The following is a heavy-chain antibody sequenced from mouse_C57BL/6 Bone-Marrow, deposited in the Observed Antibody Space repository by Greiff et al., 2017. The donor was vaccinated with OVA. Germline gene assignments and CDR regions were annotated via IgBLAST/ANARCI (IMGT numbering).Heavy chain of an antibody. CDR1: GFTFSDYG. CDR2: ISSGSSTI. Sequence: VQLKESGGGLVKPGGSLKLSCAASGFTFSDYGMHWVRQAPEKGLEWVAYISSGSSTIYYADTVKGRFTISRDNAKNTLFLQMTSLRSEDTAMYYCARWGDGAGWFAYWGQGTLVTVSA. J-gene: IGHJ3*01. V-gene: IGHV5-17*01. D-gene: IGHD1-2*01. CDR3: ARWGDGAGWFAY.